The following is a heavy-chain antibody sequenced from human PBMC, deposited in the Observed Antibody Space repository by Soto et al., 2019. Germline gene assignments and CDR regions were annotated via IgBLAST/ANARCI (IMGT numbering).Heavy chain of an antibody. D-gene: IGHD6-13*01. J-gene: IGHJ4*02. CDR3: AREIIAAAGLDY. CDR1: GGTFSSYA. V-gene: IGHV1-69*12. CDR2: IIPIFGKA. Sequence: QVQLVQSGAEVKKPGSSVKVSCKASGGTFSSYAISWVRQAPGQGLEWMGGIIPIFGKANYAQKFQGRVTISAXXPTRTAYMELSSLRSEDTAVYYCAREIIAAAGLDYWGQGTLVNVSS.